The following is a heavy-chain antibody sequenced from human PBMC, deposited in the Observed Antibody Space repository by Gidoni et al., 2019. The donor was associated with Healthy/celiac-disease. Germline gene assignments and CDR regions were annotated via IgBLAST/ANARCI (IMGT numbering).Heavy chain of an antibody. CDR3: ARVKDGGGSGSQMSDY. D-gene: IGHD3-10*01. J-gene: IGHJ4*02. CDR2: IRSSSSYI. V-gene: IGHV3-21*01. Sequence: GFTFSSYSMNWVRQAPGKGLEWVSSIRSSSSYIYYADSVKGRFTISRDNAKNSLYLQMNSLRAEDTAVYYCARVKDGGGSGSQMSDYWGQGTLVTVSS. CDR1: GFTFSSYS.